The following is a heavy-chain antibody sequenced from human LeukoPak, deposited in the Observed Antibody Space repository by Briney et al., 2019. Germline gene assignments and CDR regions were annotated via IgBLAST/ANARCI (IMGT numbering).Heavy chain of an antibody. CDR1: GFTFSSYW. D-gene: IGHD6-6*01. V-gene: IGHV3-7*01. J-gene: IGHJ6*03. CDR3: ARGAARQNYYYYMDV. CDR2: IKQDGSEK. Sequence: PGGSLRLSCAASGFTFSSYWMSWVRQAPGKGLEWVANIKQDGSEKYYVDSVKGRFTISRDNAKNSLYLQMNSLRAEDTAVYYCARGAARQNYYYYMDVWGKGTTATVSS.